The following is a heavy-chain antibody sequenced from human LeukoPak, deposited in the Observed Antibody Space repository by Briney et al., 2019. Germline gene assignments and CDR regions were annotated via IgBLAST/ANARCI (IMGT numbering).Heavy chain of an antibody. Sequence: PGGSLRLSCAASGFTLTNYWMTWVRQAPGKGLVWVSRINSDGSSTSYADSVKGRFTISRDNAKNTLYLQMNSLRAEDTAVYYCAREGELYYYYYMDVWGKGTTVTVSS. CDR2: INSDGSST. CDR3: AREGELYYYYYMDV. V-gene: IGHV3-74*01. CDR1: GFTLTNYW. J-gene: IGHJ6*03. D-gene: IGHD1-7*01.